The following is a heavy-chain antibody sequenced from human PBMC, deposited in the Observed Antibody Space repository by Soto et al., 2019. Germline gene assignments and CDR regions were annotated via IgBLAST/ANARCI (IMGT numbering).Heavy chain of an antibody. D-gene: IGHD6-19*01. V-gene: IGHV2-70*01. CDR3: ARTLAGYSSGWTYYFDY. Sequence: ESGPTLVNPTQTLTLTCTFSGFSLSTSGMCVSWIRQPPGKALEWLALIDWDDDKYYSTSLKTRLTISKDTSKNQVVLTMTNMDPVDTTTYYCARTLAGYSSGWTYYFDYWGQGTLVTVSS. CDR1: GFSLSTSGMC. CDR2: IDWDDDK. J-gene: IGHJ4*02.